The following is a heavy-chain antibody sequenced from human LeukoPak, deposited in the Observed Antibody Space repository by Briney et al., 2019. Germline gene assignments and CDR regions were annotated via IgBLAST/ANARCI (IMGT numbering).Heavy chain of an antibody. Sequence: SETLSLTCTVSAGSIGSSNYWWGWIRQPPGKGLEWVGSIYYSGSTYYNPSLKSRVTISGDTSKNQFSLKLSSVTAADTAVYYCALKGDTANTFDYWGQGTLVTVSS. V-gene: IGHV4-39*07. CDR3: ALKGDTANTFDY. J-gene: IGHJ4*02. CDR1: AGSIGSSNYW. CDR2: IYYSGST. D-gene: IGHD5-18*01.